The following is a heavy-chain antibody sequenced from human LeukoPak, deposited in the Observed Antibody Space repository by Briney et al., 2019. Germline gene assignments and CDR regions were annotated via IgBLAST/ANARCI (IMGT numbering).Heavy chain of an antibody. CDR3: ARRQTDGDDLGY. CDR2: ISSSGSTK. CDR1: GFSFRDYY. J-gene: IGHJ4*02. Sequence: GGSLRLSCAASGFSFRDYYMSWIRQAPGKGLEWISYISSSGSTKYYTDSVRGRFAISRDNAKNSLYLQMNCLRVEDTAVYYCARRQTDGDDLGYWGQGTPVTVSS. D-gene: IGHD5-24*01. V-gene: IGHV3-11*04.